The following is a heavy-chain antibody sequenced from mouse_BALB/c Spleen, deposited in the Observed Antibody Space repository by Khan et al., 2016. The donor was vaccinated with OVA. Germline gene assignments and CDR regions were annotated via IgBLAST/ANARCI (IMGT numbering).Heavy chain of an antibody. CDR3: ACELQGFAY. V-gene: IGHV3-8*02. CDR1: GDSITRGY. CDR2: ISYSGNT. J-gene: IGHJ3*01. Sequence: EVQLQESGPSLVKPSQTLSLTCSVTGDSITRGYWNWIRKFPGNKLDYMGYISYSGNTYCNPSLKSRISITRDTSKNQYYLQLNSVTTEDTATYYYACELQGFAYWGQGTLVTDSA. D-gene: IGHD2-1*01.